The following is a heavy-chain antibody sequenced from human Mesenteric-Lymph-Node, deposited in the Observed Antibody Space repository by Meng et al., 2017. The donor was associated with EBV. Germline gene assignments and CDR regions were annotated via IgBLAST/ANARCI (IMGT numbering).Heavy chain of an antibody. CDR3: VRAFYGGNSDF. CDR2: MNPNSGNT. D-gene: IGHD4-23*01. J-gene: IGHJ4*02. Sequence: DEVKTPGASGKASCKAFGNTFINYDINGVRQAPGRGLEWMGWMNPNSGNTAYAQKFQGRVSMTRSTSITTAYMELTGLRSDDTAVYYCVRAFYGGNSDFWGQGTLVTVSS. V-gene: IGHV1-8*01. CDR1: GNTFINYD.